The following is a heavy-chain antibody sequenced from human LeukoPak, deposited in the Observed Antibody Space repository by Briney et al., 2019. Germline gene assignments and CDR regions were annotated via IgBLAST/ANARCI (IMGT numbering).Heavy chain of an antibody. Sequence: PGGSLRLSCAASGFTFTFSSYWMHWVRQAPGKGLEWVGRIKSKTDGGTTDYAAPVKGRFTISRDDSKNTLYLQMNSLKTEDTAVYYCTTGGMGATLGYFDYWGQGTLVTVSS. J-gene: IGHJ4*02. CDR2: IKSKTDGGTT. V-gene: IGHV3-15*01. D-gene: IGHD1-26*01. CDR3: TTGGMGATLGYFDY. CDR1: GFTFTFSSYW.